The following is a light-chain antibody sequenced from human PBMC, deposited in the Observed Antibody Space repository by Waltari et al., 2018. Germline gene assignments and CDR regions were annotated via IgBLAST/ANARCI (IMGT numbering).Light chain of an antibody. CDR3: QQYYNTPWT. CDR1: QSVLYSSNNKNY. J-gene: IGKJ1*01. Sequence: DIAMTQSPDSLAVSLGERATINCKSSQSVLYSSNNKNYLAWYQQKQGQPPKLLIYWASTRESGVPDRFSGSGSGTDFTLTISSLQAEDVAVYYCQQYYNTPWTFGQGTKVEIE. V-gene: IGKV4-1*01. CDR2: WAS.